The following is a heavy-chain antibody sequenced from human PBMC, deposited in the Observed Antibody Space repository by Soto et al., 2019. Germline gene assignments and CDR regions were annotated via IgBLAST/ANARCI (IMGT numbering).Heavy chain of an antibody. CDR2: VYYGGTT. D-gene: IGHD1-1*01. V-gene: IGHV4-39*01. CDR1: GGSISSDNFN. Sequence: PSETLSLTCTVSGGSISSDNFNWGWIRQAPGKGLEWIGTVYYGGTTYYNPSLQSRVTISVDTSKNQFSLNLYSVTAADTAVYYCARQQHDDYNYYCMDVWGKGTTVTVSS. CDR3: ARQQHDDYNYYCMDV. J-gene: IGHJ6*03.